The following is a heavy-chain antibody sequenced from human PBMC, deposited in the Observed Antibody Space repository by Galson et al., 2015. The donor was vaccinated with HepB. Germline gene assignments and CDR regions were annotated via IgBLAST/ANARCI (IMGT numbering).Heavy chain of an antibody. Sequence: SLRLSCAASGFTFSRYGMHWVRQVPGKGLEHVSTISSNGGSTYYADSVKGRFTTSRDNSKNTLFLQMSSLRAEDTAVYYCVKDHYYHTSDDSPAWYWGLGTLVTVSS. CDR2: ISSNGGST. V-gene: IGHV3-64D*06. CDR1: GFTFSRYG. J-gene: IGHJ4*02. D-gene: IGHD3-22*01. CDR3: VKDHYYHTSDDSPAWY.